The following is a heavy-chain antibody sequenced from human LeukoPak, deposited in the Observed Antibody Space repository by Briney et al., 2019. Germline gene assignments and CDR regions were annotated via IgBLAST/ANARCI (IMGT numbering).Heavy chain of an antibody. CDR3: AKDRGPDMAVVDFIDH. J-gene: IGHJ4*02. Sequence: GGSLRLSCVASGFTFNNYAMHWVRQAPGKGLEWLAIIWQDGDKKEYGDSVRGRFTVSRDNSKNTLYLQMNSLRADDTAFYYCAKDRGPDMAVVDFIDHWGQGTLVAVSS. CDR1: GFTFNNYA. D-gene: IGHD2-2*01. V-gene: IGHV3-33*06. CDR2: IWQDGDKK.